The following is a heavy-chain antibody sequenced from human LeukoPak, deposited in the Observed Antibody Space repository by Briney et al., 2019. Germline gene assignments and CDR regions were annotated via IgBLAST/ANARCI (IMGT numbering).Heavy chain of an antibody. CDR1: GFTFSSYS. CDR3: VKAKAGATFDS. CDR2: INNNGGAT. V-gene: IGHV3-64D*06. J-gene: IGHJ4*02. D-gene: IGHD1-26*01. Sequence: GGSLRLSCSASGFTFSSYSMDWVRQAPGNGPEYVSGINNNGGATQYVDSVKGRFTISRDNSKNTVYLQMSSLRPEDTAVYYCVKAKAGATFDSWGQGTLVTVSS.